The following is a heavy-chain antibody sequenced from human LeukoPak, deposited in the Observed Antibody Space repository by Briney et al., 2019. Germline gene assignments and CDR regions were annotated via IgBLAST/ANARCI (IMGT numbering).Heavy chain of an antibody. CDR3: ARDLGFDVFDI. CDR1: GFTVSTNY. V-gene: IGHV3-66*01. J-gene: IGHJ3*02. CDR2: IYTGGST. D-gene: IGHD3-16*01. Sequence: PGGSLRLSCAASGFTVSTNYMSWVRQAPGKGLEWVSVIYTGGSTYYAGSVKGGFTISRDKSKNTLYLQMNSLRTEDTAVYYCARDLGFDVFDIWGQGTMVTVSS.